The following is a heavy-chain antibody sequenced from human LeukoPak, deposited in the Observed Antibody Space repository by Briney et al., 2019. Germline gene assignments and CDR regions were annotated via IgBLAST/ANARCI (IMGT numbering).Heavy chain of an antibody. V-gene: IGHV3-7*05. CDR2: IKLDGTEK. J-gene: IGHJ4*02. Sequence: GGSLRLSCAASGFTFSSYWTHWVRQAPGKGLEWVANIKLDGTEKYYVDSVKGRFTISRDNAKNSLYLQMNSLRAEDTAVYYCASDRFYFGVWGQGTLVTVSS. CDR3: ASDRFYFGV. D-gene: IGHD3-16*01. CDR1: GFTFSSYW.